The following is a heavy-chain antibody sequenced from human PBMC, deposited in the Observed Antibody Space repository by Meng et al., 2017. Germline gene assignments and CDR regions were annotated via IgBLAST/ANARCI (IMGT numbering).Heavy chain of an antibody. D-gene: IGHD3-16*02. Sequence: GESLKISCKGSGYSFTSYWIGWVRQMPGKGLEWRGIIYPGDSDTRYSPSFQGQVTISADKSISTAYLQWSSLKASDTAMYYCARRRSYVWGSYRYFAFAIWGQGKRV. CDR1: GYSFTSYW. V-gene: IGHV5-51*01. CDR3: ARRRSYVWGSYRYFAFAI. CDR2: IYPGDSDT. J-gene: IGHJ3*02.